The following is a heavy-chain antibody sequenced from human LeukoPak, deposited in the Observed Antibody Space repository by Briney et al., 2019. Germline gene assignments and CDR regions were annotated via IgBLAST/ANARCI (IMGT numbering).Heavy chain of an antibody. J-gene: IGHJ4*02. D-gene: IGHD3-10*01. V-gene: IGHV3-23*01. Sequence: PGGSLRLSCAASGFTFSSYAMSWVRQAPGKGLEWVSAISGSGGSTYYADSVKGRFTISRDNAKNSLYLQMSSLRAEDTALYYCAKDMVRGVTAADYWGQGTLVTVSS. CDR2: ISGSGGST. CDR3: AKDMVRGVTAADY. CDR1: GFTFSSYA.